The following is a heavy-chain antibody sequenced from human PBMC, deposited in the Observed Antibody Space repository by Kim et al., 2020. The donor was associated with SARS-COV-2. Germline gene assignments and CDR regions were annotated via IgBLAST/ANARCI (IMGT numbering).Heavy chain of an antibody. D-gene: IGHD5-18*01. J-gene: IGHJ4*02. V-gene: IGHV3-33*06. CDR3: AKGWLQLWSPFDY. Sequence: YYADSVKGRFTISRDNSKNTLYLQMNSLRAEDTAVYYCAKGWLQLWSPFDYWGQGTLVTVSS.